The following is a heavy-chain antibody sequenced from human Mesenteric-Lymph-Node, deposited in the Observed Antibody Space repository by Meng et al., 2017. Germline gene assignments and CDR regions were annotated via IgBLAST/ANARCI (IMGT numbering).Heavy chain of an antibody. V-gene: IGHV3-23*01. CDR2: IGGGGVDT. D-gene: IGHD1-20*01. J-gene: IGHJ3*02. CDR1: GFTFSSYA. Sequence: GESLKISCAASGFTFSSYAMSWVRQAPGKGLEWVSAIGGGGVDTFYADSVKGQFTISRDDSKNTLYLQMNSLRAEDTAVYYCAKDRESYNSVWDAFDIWGQGTMVTVSS. CDR3: AKDRESYNSVWDAFDI.